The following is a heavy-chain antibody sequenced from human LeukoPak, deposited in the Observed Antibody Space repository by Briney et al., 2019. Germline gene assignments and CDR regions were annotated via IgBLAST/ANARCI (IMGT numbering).Heavy chain of an antibody. CDR2: IWGSVFNT. Sequence: WGSLRVSCVDSVLTFSNYAMSLVRLAPGTGLEWVSVIWGSVFNTDYAHSVNGRFTISRDSSKNTLFLQMNSLRAEDTAVYYCAKGMSGSNPYNWFDPWGQGTLVTVSS. J-gene: IGHJ5*02. CDR3: AKGMSGSNPYNWFDP. V-gene: IGHV3-23*01. D-gene: IGHD1-26*01. CDR1: VLTFSNYA.